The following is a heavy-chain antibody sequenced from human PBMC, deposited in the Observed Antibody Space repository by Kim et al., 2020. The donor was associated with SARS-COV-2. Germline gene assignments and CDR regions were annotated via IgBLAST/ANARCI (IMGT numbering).Heavy chain of an antibody. V-gene: IGHV3-30*18. CDR2: LSFNGNND. CDR3: AKDHIRGWSRTTYGMDV. D-gene: IGHD6-19*01. CDR1: GFTFSSYG. J-gene: IGHJ6*01. Sequence: GGSLRLSCAASGFTFSSYGMHWVRQAPGKGLEWVSVLSFNGNNDYYGDYVNSRITISGDSSNNTLYLQMNSLRTEDMDVYYFAKDHIRGWSRTTYGMDV.